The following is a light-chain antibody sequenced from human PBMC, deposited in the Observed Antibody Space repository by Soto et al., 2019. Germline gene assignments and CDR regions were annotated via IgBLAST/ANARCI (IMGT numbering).Light chain of an antibody. CDR2: GAS. Sequence: ETVMTQSPATLSVSPGERATLSCRASQSVSSNLAWYQQKPGQAPRLHIYGASTRATGIPARFSGSGSGTEFTLTISSLQSEDFAVYYCQQYNDWPPLTFGGGTKVEIK. J-gene: IGKJ4*01. V-gene: IGKV3-15*01. CDR1: QSVSSN. CDR3: QQYNDWPPLT.